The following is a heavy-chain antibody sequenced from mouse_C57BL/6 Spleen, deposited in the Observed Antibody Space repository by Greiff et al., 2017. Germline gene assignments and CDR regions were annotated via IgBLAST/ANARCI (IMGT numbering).Heavy chain of an antibody. Sequence: VQLQQPGAELVRPGSSVKLSCKASGYTFTSYWMHWVKQRPIQGLEWIGNIDPSDSETHYNQKFKDKATLTVDKSSSTAYMQLSSLTSEDSAVYYCARLAQATGRAFDYWGQGTTLTVSS. CDR1: GYTFTSYW. D-gene: IGHD3-2*02. CDR3: ARLAQATGRAFDY. V-gene: IGHV1-52*01. CDR2: IDPSDSET. J-gene: IGHJ2*01.